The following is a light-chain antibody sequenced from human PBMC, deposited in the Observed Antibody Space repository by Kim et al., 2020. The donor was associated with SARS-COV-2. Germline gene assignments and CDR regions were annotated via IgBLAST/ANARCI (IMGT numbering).Light chain of an antibody. CDR2: DES. V-gene: IGKV1-33*01. Sequence: SASVGDRDTITCQASQDICNYLNWYQQKPGKAPKLQIYDESNLETGVPSRFSGSGSGTDFTFTISSLQPDDISTYYCHQYDNLLTFGGGTKVAIK. J-gene: IGKJ4*01. CDR1: QDICNY. CDR3: HQYDNLLT.